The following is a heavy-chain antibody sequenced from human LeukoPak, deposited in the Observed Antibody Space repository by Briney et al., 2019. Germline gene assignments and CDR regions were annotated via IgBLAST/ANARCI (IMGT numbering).Heavy chain of an antibody. CDR2: IYYSGST. Sequence: SETLSLTCTVSGGSISSGGYSWSWIRQHPGKGLEWIGYIYYSGSTYYNPSLKSRVTISVDTSKNRFSLKLSSVTVADTAVYYCARDPDSSGYFDYWGQGTLVTVSS. CDR3: ARDPDSSGYFDY. D-gene: IGHD3-22*01. J-gene: IGHJ4*02. V-gene: IGHV4-31*03. CDR1: GGSISSGGYS.